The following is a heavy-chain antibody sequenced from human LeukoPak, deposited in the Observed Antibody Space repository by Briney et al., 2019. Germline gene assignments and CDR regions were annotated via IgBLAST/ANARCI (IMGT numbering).Heavy chain of an antibody. J-gene: IGHJ5*02. Sequence: ASVKVSCKASGYTFTTYDTNWVRQATGQGPEWMGWMNPNSGNTGYAQKFQGRVTMTRNTSISTAYMELSSLRSEDTAVYYCARGPNKSDGGNSGSAWFDPWGQGTLVTVSS. V-gene: IGHV1-8*01. D-gene: IGHD4-23*01. CDR1: GYTFTTYD. CDR2: MNPNSGNT. CDR3: ARGPNKSDGGNSGSAWFDP.